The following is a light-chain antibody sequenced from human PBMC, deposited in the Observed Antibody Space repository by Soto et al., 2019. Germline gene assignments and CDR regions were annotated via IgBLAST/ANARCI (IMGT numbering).Light chain of an antibody. CDR2: AAS. J-gene: IGKJ5*01. CDR1: QGIGSC. Sequence: DIQMTQSPSSVSASVGDRLTITCRASQGIGSCLAWYQHKAGQAPKLLIYAASTLHSGVPSRFSGSGSGTDFTLTISSLQPEDFATDYCQQANSFPWTFGQGTRLEIK. V-gene: IGKV1-12*02. CDR3: QQANSFPWT.